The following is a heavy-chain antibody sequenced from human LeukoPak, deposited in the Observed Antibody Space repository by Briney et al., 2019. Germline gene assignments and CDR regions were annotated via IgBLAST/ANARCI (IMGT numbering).Heavy chain of an antibody. CDR1: GFTFDDYA. D-gene: IGHD6-19*01. CDR3: ARDRILIAVAGIIDY. Sequence: PGGSLRLSCAASGFTFDDYAMHWVRQAPGKGLEWVSGISWSSGSIAYADSVKGRFTISRDNAKNSLYLQMNSLRAEDTAVYYCARDRILIAVAGIIDYWGQGTLVTVSS. CDR2: ISWSSGSI. J-gene: IGHJ4*02. V-gene: IGHV3-9*01.